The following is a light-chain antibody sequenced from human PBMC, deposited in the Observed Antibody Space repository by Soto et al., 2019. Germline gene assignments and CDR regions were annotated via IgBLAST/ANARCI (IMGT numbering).Light chain of an antibody. J-gene: IGKJ1*01. CDR2: GAS. CDR3: QQYGSSPTWT. CDR1: QSVSSSY. Sequence: EIVLTQSPGTLSLSPGERATLSCRASQSVSSSYLAWYQQKPDQAPRLLIYGASSRATGIPDWFSSSGSGTDFTLTISRLEHDDVAVYYCQQYGSSPTWTFGQGTKVDIK. V-gene: IGKV3-20*01.